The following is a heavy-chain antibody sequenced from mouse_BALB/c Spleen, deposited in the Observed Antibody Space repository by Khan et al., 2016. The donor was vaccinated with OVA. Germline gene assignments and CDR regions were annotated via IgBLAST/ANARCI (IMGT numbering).Heavy chain of an antibody. CDR1: GYSITSGYY. D-gene: IGHD3-1*01. V-gene: IGHV3-6*02. Sequence: EVQLQESGPGLVKPSQSLSLTCSVTGYSITSGYYWNWIRQFPGNKLEWMGYISYDGSANCNPSLKNRFSITRDTSKNQFFLKLKSVTTEDTATYYCARGARATYYFDYWGQGTSLTVSS. CDR2: ISYDGSA. CDR3: ARGARATYYFDY. J-gene: IGHJ2*03.